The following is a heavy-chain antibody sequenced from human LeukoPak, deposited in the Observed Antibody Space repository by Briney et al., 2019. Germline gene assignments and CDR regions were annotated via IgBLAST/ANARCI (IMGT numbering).Heavy chain of an antibody. D-gene: IGHD3-10*01. CDR3: ANRISGSSS. J-gene: IGHJ5*02. V-gene: IGHV3-23*01. Sequence: PGGSLRLSCAASGFTFSNAWMSWVRQAPGKGLEWVSAISSGGGNTDYADSVKGRFTISRDNSKNTVFLQMNSLRAEDTGVYYCANRISGSSSWGQGTLVTVSS. CDR1: GFTFSNAW. CDR2: ISSGGGNT.